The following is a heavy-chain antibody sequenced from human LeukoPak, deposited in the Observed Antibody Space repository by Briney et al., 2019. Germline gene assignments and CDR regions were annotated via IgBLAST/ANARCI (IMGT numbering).Heavy chain of an antibody. CDR3: ARDGSSSSWKWFDP. J-gene: IGHJ5*02. CDR1: GGSISSGGYS. CDR2: IYHSGST. D-gene: IGHD6-13*01. Sequence: PSQTLSLTCAVSGGSISSGGYSWSWIRQPPGQGLEWIGYIYHSGSTYYNPSLKSRVTISVDRSKNQFSLKLSSVTAADTAVYYCARDGSSSSWKWFDPWGQGTLVTVSS. V-gene: IGHV4-30-2*01.